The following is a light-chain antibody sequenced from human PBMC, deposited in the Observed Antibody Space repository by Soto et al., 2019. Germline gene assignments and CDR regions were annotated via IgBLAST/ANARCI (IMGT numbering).Light chain of an antibody. CDR3: LSYAGSNTFV. V-gene: IGLV2-8*01. CDR2: DDT. CDR1: INDVGFYNY. J-gene: IGLJ2*01. Sequence: QSVLTQPPSASGSPGQSVTISCTGTINDVGFYNYVSWYQHHPGKAPNLMIYDDTKRSSGVPDLFAGSKSGNTASPTVAGLQDDDEAYYYCLSYAGSNTFVFGRGTKLTVL.